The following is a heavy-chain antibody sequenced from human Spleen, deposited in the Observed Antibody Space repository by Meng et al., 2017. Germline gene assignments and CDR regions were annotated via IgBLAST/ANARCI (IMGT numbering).Heavy chain of an antibody. CDR2: INAGNGNT. CDR1: GYTFTSYA. V-gene: IGHV1-3*01. J-gene: IGHJ5*02. CDR3: ARPLWFGTNWFDP. D-gene: IGHD3-10*01. Sequence: QVRLRQFGSEWKKPGASVKVSCKASGYTFTSYAMHWVRQAPGQRLEWMGWINAGNGNTKYSQKFQGRVTITRDTSASTAYMELSSLRSEDTAVYYCARPLWFGTNWFDPWGQGTLVTVSS.